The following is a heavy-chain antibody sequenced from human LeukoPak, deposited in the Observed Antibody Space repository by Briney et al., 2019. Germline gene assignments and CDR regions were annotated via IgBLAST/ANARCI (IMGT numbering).Heavy chain of an antibody. CDR1: GFSFSTYW. CDR2: IDQGGSVR. CDR3: ARDPESSSFDL. Sequence: GGSLRLSCAASGFSFSTYWMSWVRQTPERGGGFVANIDQGGSVRNYMDSLKGRCTISRDNAKKSLYLEINSLRADDTAVYYCARDPESSSFDLWGRGALVTVSS. V-gene: IGHV3-7*01. D-gene: IGHD6-13*01. J-gene: IGHJ4*02.